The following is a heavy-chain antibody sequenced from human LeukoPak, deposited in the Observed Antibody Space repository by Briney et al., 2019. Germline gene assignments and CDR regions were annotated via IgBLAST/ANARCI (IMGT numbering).Heavy chain of an antibody. CDR1: GFTFSGYG. CDR3: AKDSYDFWSGYHTRPFDY. J-gene: IGHJ4*02. Sequence: PGGSLRLSCAASGFTFSGYGMHWVRQAPGKGLEWVAFIRYDGSNKYYADSVKGRFTISRDNSKNTLYLQMNSLRAEDTAVYYCAKDSYDFWSGYHTRPFDYWGQGTLVTVSS. V-gene: IGHV3-30*02. D-gene: IGHD3-3*01. CDR2: IRYDGSNK.